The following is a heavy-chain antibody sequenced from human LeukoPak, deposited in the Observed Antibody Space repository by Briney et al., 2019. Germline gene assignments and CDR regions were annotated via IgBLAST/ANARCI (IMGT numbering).Heavy chain of an antibody. V-gene: IGHV3-30*02. D-gene: IGHD2-15*01. CDR1: GFTFSSYG. J-gene: IGHJ4*02. CDR2: IRYDGSNE. Sequence: GGSLRLSCAASGFTFSSYGMHWVRQAPGKGLEWVSFIRYDGSNEYYADSVRGRFTISRDNSKNTLYLQMNSLRAEDTAVYYCAKGVGYCSGGSCQQFDYWGQGTLVTVSS. CDR3: AKGVGYCSGGSCQQFDY.